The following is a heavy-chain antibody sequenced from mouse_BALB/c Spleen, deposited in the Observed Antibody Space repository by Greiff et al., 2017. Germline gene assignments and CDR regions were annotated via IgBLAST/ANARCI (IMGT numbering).Heavy chain of an antibody. J-gene: IGHJ3*01. CDR1: GDSITSGY. V-gene: IGHV3-8*02. CDR3: ASYYRYEGLFAY. Sequence: EVKLMESGPSLVKPSQTLSLTCSVTGDSITSGYWNWIRKFPGNKLEYMGYISYSGSTYYNPSLKSRISITRDTSKNQYYLQLNSVTTEDTATYYCASYYRYEGLFAYWGQGTLVTVSA. D-gene: IGHD2-14*01. CDR2: ISYSGST.